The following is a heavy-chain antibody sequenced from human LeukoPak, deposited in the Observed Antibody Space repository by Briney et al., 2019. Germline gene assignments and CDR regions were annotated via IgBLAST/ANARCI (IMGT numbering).Heavy chain of an antibody. V-gene: IGHV3-48*01. Sequence: GGSLRLSCAASGFTFGRYSMNWVRQAPGKGLEWVSYISSSGGTIYYADSVRGRFAISRDNSKNTLYLQMNSLRAEDTAVYYCAQEDSEGGPNWFDPWGQGALVTVSS. CDR3: AQEDSEGGPNWFDP. J-gene: IGHJ5*02. CDR2: ISSSGGTI. D-gene: IGHD1-14*01. CDR1: GFTFGRYS.